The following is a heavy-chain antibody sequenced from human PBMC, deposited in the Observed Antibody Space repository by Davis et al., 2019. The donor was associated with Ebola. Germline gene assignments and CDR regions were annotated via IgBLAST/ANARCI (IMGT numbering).Heavy chain of an antibody. J-gene: IGHJ4*02. CDR3: ARASHYDRDY. V-gene: IGHV1-46*01. CDR2: INPSGDDT. D-gene: IGHD3-22*01. CDR1: GYTFVSHY. Sequence: AASVKVSCKASGYTFVSHYMHWVRQAPGQGLEWMGRINPSGDDTIYAQKFQGRVTMSSDTSTSTAYMELSSLRSEDTAVYYCARASHYDRDYWGQGTLVTVSS.